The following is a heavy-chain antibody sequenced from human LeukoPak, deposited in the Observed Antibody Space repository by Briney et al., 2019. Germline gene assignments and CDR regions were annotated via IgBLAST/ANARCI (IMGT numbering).Heavy chain of an antibody. V-gene: IGHV3-74*01. D-gene: IGHD3-10*01. J-gene: IGHJ5*01. CDR1: GFTFSSYW. CDR3: ARAITYFYGSVTYDWFDS. CDR2: IKSDGST. Sequence: GGSLRLSCAASGFTFSSYWMHWVRQTPGKGLMWVSRIKSDGSTIYADSVQGRRTISRDNAKNMVYLQMNSLRAEDTAIYYCARAITYFYGSVTYDWFDSWGQGTLVTVSS.